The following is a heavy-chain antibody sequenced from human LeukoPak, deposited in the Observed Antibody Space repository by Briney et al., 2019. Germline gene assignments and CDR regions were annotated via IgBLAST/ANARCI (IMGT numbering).Heavy chain of an antibody. D-gene: IGHD1-26*01. Sequence: SETLSLTCTVYGGSFRGYYWSWIRQPPGKGLEWIGEINHSGSTNYNPSLKSRVTISVDTSKNQFSLKLSSVTAADTAVYYCARGRPHSGSYIAWGQGTLVTVSS. CDR2: INHSGST. V-gene: IGHV4-34*01. J-gene: IGHJ4*02. CDR3: ARGRPHSGSYIA. CDR1: GGSFRGYY.